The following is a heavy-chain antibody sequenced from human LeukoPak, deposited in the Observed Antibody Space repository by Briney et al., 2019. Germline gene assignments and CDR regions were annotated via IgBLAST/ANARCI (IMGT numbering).Heavy chain of an antibody. CDR2: ISGGGTTI. J-gene: IGHJ4*02. Sequence: GGSLRLSCAGSGFTFSVHYMTWIRQPPGKGLEWLSYISGGGTTIYYADSVRGRFTISRDNAKNSLSLQMNSLRVEDTAVYYYARGGGYYFDYLGQGTLVTVSS. V-gene: IGHV3-11*04. D-gene: IGHD5-24*01. CDR1: GFTFSVHY. CDR3: ARGGGYYFDY.